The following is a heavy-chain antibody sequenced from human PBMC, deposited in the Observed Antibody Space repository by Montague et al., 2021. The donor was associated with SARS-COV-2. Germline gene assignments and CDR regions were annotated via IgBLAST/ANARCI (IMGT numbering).Heavy chain of an antibody. J-gene: IGHJ6*02. CDR1: GGSISSSNW. CDR3: VYRDYYYYYGMDV. D-gene: IGHD5-12*01. CDR2: IYHSGST. V-gene: IGHV4-4*02. Sequence: SETLSLTCAVSGGSISSSNWWSWVRQPPGKGPEWIGEIYHSGSTNYNPSLKSRVTISVDKSKNQFSLKLSSVTAADTAVYYCVYRDYYYYYGMDVWGQGTTVTVSS.